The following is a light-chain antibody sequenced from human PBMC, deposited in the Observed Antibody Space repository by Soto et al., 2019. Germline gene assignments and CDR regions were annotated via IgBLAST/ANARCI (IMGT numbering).Light chain of an antibody. CDR2: DAS. Sequence: DIQMTQSPSTLSASFGYTFTVTCLASQSVSGWLAWYQQKPGEAPKLLIYDASALPRGVPSRFSGSGSGTKFTLTIASLQPDDFATYYCQQYETFSGTFGPGTKVDIK. J-gene: IGKJ1*01. CDR1: QSVSGW. CDR3: QQYETFSGT. V-gene: IGKV1-5*01.